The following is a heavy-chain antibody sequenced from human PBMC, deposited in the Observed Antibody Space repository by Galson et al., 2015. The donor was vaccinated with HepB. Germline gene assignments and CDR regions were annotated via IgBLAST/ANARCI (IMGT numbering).Heavy chain of an antibody. Sequence: SLRLSCAASGFTFSSYAMSWVRQAPGKGLEWVSAISGSGGSTYYADSVKGRFTISRDNSKNTLYLQMNSLRAEDTAVYYCAKDSVVPGWFGELDYYYYYGMDVWGQGTTVTVSS. J-gene: IGHJ6*02. D-gene: IGHD3-10*01. CDR2: ISGSGGST. CDR3: AKDSVVPGWFGELDYYYYYGMDV. V-gene: IGHV3-23*01. CDR1: GFTFSSYA.